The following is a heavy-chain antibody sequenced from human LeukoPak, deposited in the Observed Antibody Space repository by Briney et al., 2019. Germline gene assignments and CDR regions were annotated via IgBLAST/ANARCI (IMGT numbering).Heavy chain of an antibody. J-gene: IGHJ4*02. CDR1: GFTFSNYG. CDR2: ISYDGSNK. V-gene: IGHV3-30*03. D-gene: IGHD3-22*01. CDR3: AALGRRFYYYDSNLQNFDY. Sequence: PGGSLRLSCAASGFTFSNYGMHWVRQAPGKGLEWVAVISYDGSNKYYADSVKGRFTISRDNSKNTLYLQMNSLRAEDTAVYYCAALGRRFYYYDSNLQNFDYWGQGTLVTVSS.